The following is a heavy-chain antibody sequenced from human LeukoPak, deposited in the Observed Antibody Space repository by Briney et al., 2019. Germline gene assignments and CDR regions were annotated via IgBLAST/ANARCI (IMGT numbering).Heavy chain of an antibody. CDR1: GGSVSSGSYY. CDR2: MYYSGST. CDR3: ARHAYSYASSGYYYFFDY. V-gene: IGHV4-39*01. D-gene: IGHD3-22*01. Sequence: SKTLSLTCIVSGGSVSSGSYYWSWIRQPPGKGLEWIGTMYYSGSTYYNPSLKSRVTISVDTSKNQFSLKLSSVTAADTAVYYCARHAYSYASSGYYYFFDYWGQGTLVTVSS. J-gene: IGHJ4*02.